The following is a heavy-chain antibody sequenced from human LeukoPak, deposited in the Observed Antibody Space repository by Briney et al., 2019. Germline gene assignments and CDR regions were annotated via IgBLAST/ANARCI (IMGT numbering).Heavy chain of an antibody. D-gene: IGHD6-19*01. CDR2: ISYDGSNA. CDR1: GLTFSNSA. J-gene: IGHJ4*02. Sequence: GGSLRLSCAASGLTFSNSAMHCVRQAPGKGLEWVAVISYDGSNAYCADSEKGRFTISRDNSKNTLYLQMNSLRAEDTTVYYCARDRFSSGAAYVDYWGQGTLVTVSS. CDR3: ARDRFSSGAAYVDY. V-gene: IGHV3-30-3*01.